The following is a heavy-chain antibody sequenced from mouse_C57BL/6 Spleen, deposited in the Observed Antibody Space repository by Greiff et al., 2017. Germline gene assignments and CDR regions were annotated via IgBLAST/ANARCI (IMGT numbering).Heavy chain of an antibody. Sequence: QVQLQQPGAGLVRPGSSVNLSCKASGSTFTSYGMHWVRQRPIQGLEWIGNIDPSDSETHYNQKFKDKATFTVDKSSSTDYMQSTSPRSEDSAVYYCAREGGSGYSFDYWGQGTTLTVSS. CDR1: GSTFTSYG. V-gene: IGHV1-52*01. D-gene: IGHD3-2*02. J-gene: IGHJ2*01. CDR2: IDPSDSET. CDR3: AREGGSGYSFDY.